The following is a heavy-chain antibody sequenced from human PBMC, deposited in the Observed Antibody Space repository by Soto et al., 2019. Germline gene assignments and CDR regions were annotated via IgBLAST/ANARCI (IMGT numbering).Heavy chain of an antibody. J-gene: IGHJ6*02. Sequence: GGSLRLSCAASGFTFSNAWMNWVRQAPGKGLEWVGRIKSKTDGGTTDYAAPVKGRFTISRDDSKNTLYLQMNSLKTEDTAVYYCTTGMDPYGDHYYYYGMDVWGQGTTVTVSS. CDR3: TTGMDPYGDHYYYYGMDV. CDR2: IKSKTDGGTT. V-gene: IGHV3-15*07. D-gene: IGHD4-17*01. CDR1: GFTFSNAW.